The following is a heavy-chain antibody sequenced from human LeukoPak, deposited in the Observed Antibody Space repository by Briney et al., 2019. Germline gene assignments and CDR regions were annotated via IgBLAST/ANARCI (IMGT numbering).Heavy chain of an antibody. J-gene: IGHJ5*02. CDR3: AIGSVIHTT. CDR1: GFTFSKYP. D-gene: IGHD1-1*01. CDR2: ISYDGSNK. V-gene: IGHV3-30-3*02. Sequence: GGSLRLSCAASGFTFSKYPMHWVRQAPGRGLEWVAVISYDGSNKYYADSVKGRFTISRDNSKNTLYLQMNSLRAEDTAVYYCAIGSVIHTTWGQGTLVTVSS.